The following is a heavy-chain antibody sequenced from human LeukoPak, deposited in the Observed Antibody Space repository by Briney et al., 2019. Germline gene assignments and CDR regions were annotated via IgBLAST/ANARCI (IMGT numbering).Heavy chain of an antibody. V-gene: IGHV3-23*01. CDR3: AKDLALRFGESKGGENWFDP. D-gene: IGHD3-10*01. J-gene: IGHJ5*02. CDR2: ISGSGGST. Sequence: GGSLRLSCAASGFSFSNFAMSWVRQAPGKGLEWVSAISGSGGSTYYADSVKGRFTISRDNSKNTLYLQMNSLRAEDTAVYYCAKDLALRFGESKGGENWFDPWGQGTLVTVSS. CDR1: GFSFSNFA.